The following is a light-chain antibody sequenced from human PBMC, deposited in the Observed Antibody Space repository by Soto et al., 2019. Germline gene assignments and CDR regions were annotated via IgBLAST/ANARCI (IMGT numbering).Light chain of an antibody. CDR2: GAS. J-gene: IGKJ1*01. Sequence: EIVLTQTPGTLSLSPGERATLSCRASQSVSSIYLAWYQHKPGQAPRLLIYGASSRAPGIPDRFSGSGSGSDYTHTISRRETEDVAVYYCQQYGSSAWTFGRGTTVEIK. CDR3: QQYGSSAWT. V-gene: IGKV3-20*01. CDR1: QSVSSIY.